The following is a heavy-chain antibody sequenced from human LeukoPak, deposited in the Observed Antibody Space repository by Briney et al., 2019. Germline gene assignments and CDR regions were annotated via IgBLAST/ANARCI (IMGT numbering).Heavy chain of an antibody. V-gene: IGHV3-53*01. D-gene: IGHD6-6*01. CDR1: GFTVSSNY. CDR3: ARDLAIAARPSYYYMDV. J-gene: IGHJ6*03. CDR2: IYSGGST. Sequence: PGGSLRLSCAASGFTVSSNYMSWVRQAPGKGLEWVSVIYSGGSTYYADSVKGRFTISRDNSKNTLYLQMNSLRAEDAAVYYCARDLAIAARPSYYYMDVWGKGTTVTVSS.